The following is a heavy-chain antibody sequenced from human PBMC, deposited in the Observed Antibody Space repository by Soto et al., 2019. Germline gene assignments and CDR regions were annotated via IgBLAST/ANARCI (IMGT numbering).Heavy chain of an antibody. CDR3: AKGPQLDYYGSGSYSDS. CDR1: GFTFNNYA. V-gene: IGHV3-23*01. CDR2: ISGTGNSR. J-gene: IGHJ5*01. Sequence: GGSLRLSCAASGFTFNNYAMSWVRQAPGKGLEWVSSISGTGNSRYYADSVKGRFTISRDNSKNTLFLQMNSLRAEETAVYYCAKGPQLDYYGSGSYSDSWGQGTLVTVSS. D-gene: IGHD3-10*01.